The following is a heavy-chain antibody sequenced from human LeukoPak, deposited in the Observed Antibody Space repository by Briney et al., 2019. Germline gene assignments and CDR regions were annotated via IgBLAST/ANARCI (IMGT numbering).Heavy chain of an antibody. CDR3: AKDSGSYYGGSFFDY. CDR2: ISGSGGST. D-gene: IGHD1-26*01. Sequence: PGGSVRLSCAASGFTFSSYAMSWVRQAPGKGLEWVSAISGSGGSTYYADSVKGRFTISRDNSKNTLYLQMNSLRAEDTAVYYCAKDSGSYYGGSFFDYWGQGTLVTVSS. J-gene: IGHJ4*02. V-gene: IGHV3-23*01. CDR1: GFTFSSYA.